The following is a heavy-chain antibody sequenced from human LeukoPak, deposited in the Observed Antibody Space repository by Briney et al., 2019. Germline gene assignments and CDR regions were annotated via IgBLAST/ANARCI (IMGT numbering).Heavy chain of an antibody. V-gene: IGHV3-74*01. Sequence: PGGSLRLSCRTSGFTFSDYWMHWVRHIPEKGRLWVTRINGDGTYTNNAGSVRGRFTISRDKAKNTVYLQMKSLRVDDTAVYYCTRDANWAVNDYWGQGALVTVSS. CDR1: GFTFSDYW. D-gene: IGHD3-16*01. CDR2: INGDGTYT. CDR3: TRDANWAVNDY. J-gene: IGHJ4*02.